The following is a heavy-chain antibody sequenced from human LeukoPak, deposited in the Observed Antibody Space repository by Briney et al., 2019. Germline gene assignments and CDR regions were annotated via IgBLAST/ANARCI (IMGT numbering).Heavy chain of an antibody. Sequence: PGGSLRLSCTASGFMFGDYAMSWFRQAPGKGLEWVGFIRSKPRGGTTEYAASVKGRLTISRDDSKSIDYLQMNSLKTADTGVYYCTRDLSFIGYCTSTSCLWGQGTLVTVSS. J-gene: IGHJ4*02. V-gene: IGHV3-49*03. D-gene: IGHD2-2*01. CDR3: TRDLSFIGYCTSTSCL. CDR2: IRSKPRGGTT. CDR1: GFMFGDYA.